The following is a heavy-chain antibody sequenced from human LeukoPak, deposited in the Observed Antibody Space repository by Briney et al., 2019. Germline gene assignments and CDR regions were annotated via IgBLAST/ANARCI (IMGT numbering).Heavy chain of an antibody. J-gene: IGHJ4*02. CDR2: IYYSGST. Sequence: SETLSLTCTVSGGSISSYYWSWIRQPPGKGLEWIGYIYYSGSTYYNPSLKSRVTISVDTSKNQFSLKLSSVTAADTAVYYCARVGYCSGGSCYYFDYWAREPWSPSPQ. CDR3: ARVGYCSGGSCYYFDY. CDR1: GGSISSYY. D-gene: IGHD2-15*01. V-gene: IGHV4-59*12.